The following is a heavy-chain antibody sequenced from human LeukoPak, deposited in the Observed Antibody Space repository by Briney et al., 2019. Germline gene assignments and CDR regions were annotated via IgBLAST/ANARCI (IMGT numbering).Heavy chain of an antibody. Sequence: SETLSLTCTVSDGSISSNNFYWGWIRQPPGKGLEWIGDIYYGRSPYYNPSLKSRLTISVDTSKNQFSLKLSSVTAADTAVYYCARVTISNYYYGMDVWGQGTTVTVSS. CDR3: ARVTISNYYYGMDV. J-gene: IGHJ6*02. D-gene: IGHD3-3*01. CDR2: IYYGRSP. V-gene: IGHV4-39*01. CDR1: DGSISSNNFY.